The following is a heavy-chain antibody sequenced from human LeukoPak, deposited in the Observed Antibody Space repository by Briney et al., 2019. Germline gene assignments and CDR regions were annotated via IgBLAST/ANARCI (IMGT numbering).Heavy chain of an antibody. V-gene: IGHV1-24*01. CDR3: PTGLRNAFDI. CDR2: FDPEDGET. D-gene: IGHD3-16*01. Sequence: ASVKVSCKVSGYILSKLSMHWVRQAPGKGLEWMGGFDPEDGETIYAQKFQGRVTMTDDISTDIAYMDLSSLRSEDTAVYYCPTGLRNAFDIWGQGTMVTVSS. J-gene: IGHJ3*02. CDR1: GYILSKLS.